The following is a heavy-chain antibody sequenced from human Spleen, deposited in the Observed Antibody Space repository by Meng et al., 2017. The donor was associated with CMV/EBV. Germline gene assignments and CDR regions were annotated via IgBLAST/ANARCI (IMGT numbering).Heavy chain of an antibody. J-gene: IGHJ6*02. V-gene: IGHV1-18*01. D-gene: IGHD3-16*01. Sequence: ASVKVSCKASGYTFTNYGINWVRQAPGQGLEWMGWISAYNGNTNYAQKLQGRVTITTDESTSTAYMELSSLRSEDTAVYYCATERGGDGMDVWGQGTTVTVSS. CDR1: GYTFTNYG. CDR3: ATERGGDGMDV. CDR2: ISAYNGNT.